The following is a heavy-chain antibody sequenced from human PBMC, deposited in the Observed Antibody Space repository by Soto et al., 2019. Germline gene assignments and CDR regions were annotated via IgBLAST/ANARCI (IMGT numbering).Heavy chain of an antibody. V-gene: IGHV1-69*02. Sequence: QVQLVQSGAEVKKPGSSVKVSCKASGGTFSSYTISWVRQAPGQGLEWMGRIIPILGIANYAQKFQGRVTITADKSTSTAYMELSSLRSEDAAVYSCASDGSSWKFDYWGQGTLVTVSS. CDR1: GGTFSSYT. CDR2: IIPILGIA. CDR3: ASDGSSWKFDY. D-gene: IGHD6-13*01. J-gene: IGHJ4*02.